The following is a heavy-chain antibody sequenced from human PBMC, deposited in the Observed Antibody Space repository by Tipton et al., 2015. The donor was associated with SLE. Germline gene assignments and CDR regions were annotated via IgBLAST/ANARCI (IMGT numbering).Heavy chain of an antibody. V-gene: IGHV3-74*01. Sequence: SGFTFSSYAMSWVRQAPGKGLVWVSRINSDESTTSYADSVKGRFTISRDNSKNTLYLQMNSLRAEDTAVYYCAGQLSYYYGMDVWGQGTTVTVSS. D-gene: IGHD6-13*01. CDR2: INSDESTT. CDR1: GFTFSSYA. CDR3: AGQLSYYYGMDV. J-gene: IGHJ6*02.